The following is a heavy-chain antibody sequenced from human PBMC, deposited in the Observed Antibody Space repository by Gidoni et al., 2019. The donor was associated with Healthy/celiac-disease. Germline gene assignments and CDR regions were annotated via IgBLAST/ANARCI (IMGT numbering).Heavy chain of an antibody. CDR1: GDSISSGGSY. CDR3: ASGTNTVVTLNY. J-gene: IGHJ4*02. D-gene: IGHD2-8*01. Sequence: VHLSASGPELAKRSRTMCRTCTFSGDSISSGGSYSRWTRQHPGKGLEWIGYIYYSGSTYYNPSLKSRVTISVDTSKNQFSLKLSSVTAADTAVYYCASGTNTVVTLNYWGQGTLVTVSS. V-gene: IGHV4-31*03. CDR2: IYYSGST.